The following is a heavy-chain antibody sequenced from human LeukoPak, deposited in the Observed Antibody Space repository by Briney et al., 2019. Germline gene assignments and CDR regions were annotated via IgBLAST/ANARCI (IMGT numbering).Heavy chain of an antibody. D-gene: IGHD3-22*01. CDR3: ARRDLWMIGYFDY. V-gene: IGHV1-46*01. Sequence: GASVKVSCKASGYTFTSYYMHWVRQAPGQGLEWMGIINTSGGSKSYAQKFQGRVTMTRDISTSTVYMELSSLRSEDTAVYYCARRDLWMIGYFDYWGQGTLVTVSS. CDR2: INTSGGSK. J-gene: IGHJ4*02. CDR1: GYTFTSYY.